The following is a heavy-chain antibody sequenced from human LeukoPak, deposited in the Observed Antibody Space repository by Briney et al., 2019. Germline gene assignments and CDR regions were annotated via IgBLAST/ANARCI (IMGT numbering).Heavy chain of an antibody. CDR2: IYTSGST. D-gene: IGHD2-2*01. J-gene: IGHJ5*02. CDR3: ARFQPDGVFDP. V-gene: IGHV4-61*02. Sequence: KPSETLSLTCTVSGGSISSGSYYWSWIRQPAGKGLEWIGRIYTSGSTNYNPSLKSRVTISVDTSKNQFSLKLSSVTAADTAVYYCARFQPDGVFDPWGQGTLVTVSS. CDR1: GGSISSGSYY.